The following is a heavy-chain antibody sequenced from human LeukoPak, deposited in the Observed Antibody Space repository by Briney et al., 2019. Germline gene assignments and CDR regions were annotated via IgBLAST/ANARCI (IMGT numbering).Heavy chain of an antibody. D-gene: IGHD3-10*01. Sequence: GSLRLSCAVSGFTVSSNYMSWVRQAPGKGLEWVSLIYDGDSTFYADSVRGRFSISRDNSKNTLYLQMDNLRVEDTAVYYCARGTYIITHWGQGALVTVSS. CDR2: IYDGDST. J-gene: IGHJ4*02. CDR1: GFTVSSNY. CDR3: ARGTYIITH. V-gene: IGHV3-53*01.